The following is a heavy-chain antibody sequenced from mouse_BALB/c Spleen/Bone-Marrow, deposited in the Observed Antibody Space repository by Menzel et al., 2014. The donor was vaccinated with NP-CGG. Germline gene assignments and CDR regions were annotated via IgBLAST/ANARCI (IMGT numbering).Heavy chain of an antibody. CDR1: GFTFSDYY. D-gene: IGHD2-10*01. Sequence: EVKVVESGGGLVQPGGSLKLSCATSGFTFSDYYMYWVRQTPEKRLEWVAYISNGGGSTYYPDTVKGRFTISRDNAKNTLYLQMRRLKSEDTAMYYCARQGAYSYFDYWGQGTTLTVSS. V-gene: IGHV5-12*02. J-gene: IGHJ2*01. CDR3: ARQGAYSYFDY. CDR2: ISNGGGST.